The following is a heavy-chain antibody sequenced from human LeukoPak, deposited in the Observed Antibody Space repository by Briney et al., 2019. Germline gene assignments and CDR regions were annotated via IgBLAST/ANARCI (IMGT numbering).Heavy chain of an antibody. V-gene: IGHV3-7*01. D-gene: IGHD2/OR15-2a*01. J-gene: IGHJ4*02. CDR3: ARDLSSMAITVYFDH. Sequence: PGGSLRLSCAASGFIFSSYSLSWVRQVPGQGLEWVATIKQDGSDKYYVDSVKGRFTISRDNAKNSVFLQMNDLRADDTAVYYCARDLSSMAITVYFDHWGQGAVVSVSS. CDR1: GFIFSSYS. CDR2: IKQDGSDK.